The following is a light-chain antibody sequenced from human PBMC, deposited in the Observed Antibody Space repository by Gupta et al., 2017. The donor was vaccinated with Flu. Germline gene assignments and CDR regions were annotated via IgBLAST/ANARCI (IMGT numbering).Light chain of an antibody. Sequence: DIQLTQSPSFLSASVGDRVTITCRASQDISSYFAWYQQKPGKAPKLVIYAASTLQSGVPSRFSGSGSGTEFTLTISSRQPEDFATYYCQQLNIYPPITFGLGTRLEIK. CDR1: QDISSY. CDR3: QQLNIYPPIT. J-gene: IGKJ5*01. V-gene: IGKV1-9*01. CDR2: AAS.